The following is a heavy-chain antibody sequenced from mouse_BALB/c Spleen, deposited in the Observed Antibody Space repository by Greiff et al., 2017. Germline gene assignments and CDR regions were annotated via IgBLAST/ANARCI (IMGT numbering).Heavy chain of an antibody. CDR2: ISYDGSN. CDR3: AREGGSYYRYTFAY. D-gene: IGHD2-14*01. CDR1: GYSITSGYY. J-gene: IGHJ3*01. Sequence: EVQLQQSGPGLVKPSQSLSLTCSVTGYSITSGYYWNWIRQFPGNKLEWMGYISYDGSNNYNPSLKNRISITRDTSKNQFFLKLNSVTTEDTATYYCAREGGSYYRYTFAYWGQGTLVTVSA. V-gene: IGHV3-6*02.